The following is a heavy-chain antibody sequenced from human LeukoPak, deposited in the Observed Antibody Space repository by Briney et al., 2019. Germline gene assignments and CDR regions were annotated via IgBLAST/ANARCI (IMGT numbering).Heavy chain of an antibody. CDR1: GGSFSGYY. CDR3: ARAVVGSGWYHFDY. Sequence: SETLSLTCAVYGGSFSGYYWSWIRQPPGKGLEWIGEINHSGSTNYNPSLKSRVTISVDTSKNQFSLKLSSVTAADTAVYYCARAVVGSGWYHFDYWGQGTLVTVSS. V-gene: IGHV4-34*01. D-gene: IGHD6-19*01. CDR2: INHSGST. J-gene: IGHJ4*02.